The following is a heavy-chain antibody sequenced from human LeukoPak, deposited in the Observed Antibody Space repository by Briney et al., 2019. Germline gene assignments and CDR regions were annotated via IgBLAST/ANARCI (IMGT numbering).Heavy chain of an antibody. CDR3: ARRVCSGGSCYSEYFQH. Sequence: SETLSLTCAVYGGSFSGYYWSWIRQPPGKGLEWIGEINHSGSTNYNPSLKSRVTTSVDTSKNQFSLKLSSVTAADTAVYYCARRVCSGGSCYSEYFQHWGQGTLVTVSS. D-gene: IGHD2-15*01. CDR2: INHSGST. CDR1: GGSFSGYY. J-gene: IGHJ1*01. V-gene: IGHV4-34*01.